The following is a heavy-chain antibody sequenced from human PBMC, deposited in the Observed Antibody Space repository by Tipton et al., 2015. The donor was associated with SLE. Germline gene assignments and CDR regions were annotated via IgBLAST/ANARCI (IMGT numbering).Heavy chain of an antibody. V-gene: IGHV4-34*01. CDR2: INHSGST. D-gene: IGHD5-18*01. CDR1: GGSFSGYY. Sequence: LSCAVYGGSFSGYYWSWIRQPPGKGLEWIGEINHSGSTNYNPSLKSRVTISVDTSKNQFSLKLSSVTAADTAVYYCARDGYAGNITTRAGYFYFMDVWGQGTAVTVSS. CDR3: ARDGYAGNITTRAGYFYFMDV. J-gene: IGHJ6*03.